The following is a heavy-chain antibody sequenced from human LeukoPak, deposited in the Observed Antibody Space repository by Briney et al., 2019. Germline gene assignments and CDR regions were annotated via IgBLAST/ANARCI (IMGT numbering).Heavy chain of an antibody. CDR2: ISSSSSYT. J-gene: IGHJ4*02. D-gene: IGHD4-17*01. Sequence: GGSLRLSCAASGFTFNDYYMSWIRQAPGKGLEWVSYISSSSSYTNYADSVKGRFTISRDNAKNSLYLQMNSLRAEDTAVYYCARVPAYGDYFDYWGQGTLVTVSS. V-gene: IGHV3-11*05. CDR1: GFTFNDYY. CDR3: ARVPAYGDYFDY.